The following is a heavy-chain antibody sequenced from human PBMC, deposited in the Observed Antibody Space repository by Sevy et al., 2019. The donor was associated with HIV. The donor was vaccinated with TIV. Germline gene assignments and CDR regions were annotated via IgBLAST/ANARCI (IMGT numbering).Heavy chain of an antibody. J-gene: IGHJ4*02. CDR1: GFTFSTYS. CDR2: ISDTGTRT. D-gene: IGHD7-27*01. CDR3: AKFAGDFPHFDF. V-gene: IGHV3-23*01. Sequence: GGSLRLSCAASGFTFSTYSMTWVRQAPRKGLEWVSAISDTGTRTYYTDSVEGRFTIARNSSKSMLFLHMNSLRAEDTALSYCAKFAGDFPHFDFWGLGTLVTVSS.